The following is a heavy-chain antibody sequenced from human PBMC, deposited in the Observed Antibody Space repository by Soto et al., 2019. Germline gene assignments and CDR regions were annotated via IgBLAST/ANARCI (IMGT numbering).Heavy chain of an antibody. Sequence: SETLSLTCAVYGGSGGSFSGYYWSWIRQPPGKGLEWIGEINHSGSTNYNPSLKSRVTISVDTSKNQFSLKLSSVTAADTAVYYCARKMFVVVVAARGGYFDYWGQGTLVTVSS. D-gene: IGHD2-15*01. J-gene: IGHJ4*02. CDR2: INHSGST. V-gene: IGHV4-34*01. CDR3: ARKMFVVVVAARGGYFDY. CDR1: GGSGGSFSGYY.